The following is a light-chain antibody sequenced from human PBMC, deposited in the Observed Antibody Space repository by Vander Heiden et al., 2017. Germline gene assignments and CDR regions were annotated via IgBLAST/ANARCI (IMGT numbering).Light chain of an antibody. Sequence: DIQMTQSPSSLSASVGDRVTITCQASQDISNYLNWYQQKLGKAPKLLIYDASNLEPGVPSRFSASGSGTDFTFTISSLQPEDIATYYCQQDNNLLTFGGGTKVEIK. CDR1: QDISNY. CDR2: DAS. CDR3: QQDNNLLT. V-gene: IGKV1-33*01. J-gene: IGKJ4*01.